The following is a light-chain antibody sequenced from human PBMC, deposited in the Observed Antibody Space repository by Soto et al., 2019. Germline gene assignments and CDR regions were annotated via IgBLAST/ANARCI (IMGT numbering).Light chain of an antibody. Sequence: QSALTQPASVSASPGQSITISCTGTSSNLGTYDLVSWYQHHPDKAPNLIIYEGTQRPSGISSRFSGTKSGNTASLTIAGLQAEDDADYYCCSFAVGAALVFGGGTKLTVL. J-gene: IGLJ2*01. CDR2: EGT. CDR3: CSFAVGAALV. V-gene: IGLV2-23*01. CDR1: SSNLGTYDL.